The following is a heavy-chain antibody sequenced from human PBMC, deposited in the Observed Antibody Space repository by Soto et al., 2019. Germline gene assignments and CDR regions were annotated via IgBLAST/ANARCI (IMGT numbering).Heavy chain of an antibody. J-gene: IGHJ3*02. CDR3: ASGVYCSGGSCHSGAFDI. Sequence: GESLKISCKGSGYSFTSYWIGWVRQMPGKGLEWMGIIYPGDSDTRYSPSFQGQVTISADKSISTAYLQWSSLKASDTAMYYCASGVYCSGGSCHSGAFDIWGQGTMVT. V-gene: IGHV5-51*01. D-gene: IGHD2-15*01. CDR2: IYPGDSDT. CDR1: GYSFTSYW.